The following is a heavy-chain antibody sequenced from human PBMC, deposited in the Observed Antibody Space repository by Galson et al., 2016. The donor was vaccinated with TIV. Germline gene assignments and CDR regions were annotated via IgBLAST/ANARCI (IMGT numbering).Heavy chain of an antibody. CDR2: ITGTTGDT. CDR3: AKLKIGGGNNMVFDS. V-gene: IGHV3-23*01. D-gene: IGHD2-15*01. CDR1: GFTFSTYA. J-gene: IGHJ5*01. Sequence: SLRLSCAASGFTFSTYAMSWVRQAPGKGLEWVSAITGTTGDTSYTDSVKGRFTISRDISKNTLFLQMNSLRAEDSAMYYCAKLKIGGGNNMVFDSWGQGTLVTVSS.